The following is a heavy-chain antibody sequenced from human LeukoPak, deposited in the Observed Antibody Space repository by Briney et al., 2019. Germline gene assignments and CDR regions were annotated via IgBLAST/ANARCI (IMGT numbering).Heavy chain of an antibody. Sequence: GGSLRLSCAASGFTVSSNYMSWVHQAPGKGLEWVSVIYSGGSTSYADSAKGRFTISTDNSKSTLYIQMNSLRAEDTAVYYCARAKPKNMVRGLIMRRESRYYFDYWGQGTLVTVSS. CDR3: ARAKPKNMVRGLIMRRESRYYFDY. J-gene: IGHJ4*02. CDR1: GFTVSSNY. D-gene: IGHD3-10*01. V-gene: IGHV3-53*01. CDR2: IYSGGST.